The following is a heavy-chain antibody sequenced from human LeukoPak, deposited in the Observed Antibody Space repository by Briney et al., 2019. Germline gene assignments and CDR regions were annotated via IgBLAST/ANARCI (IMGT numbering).Heavy chain of an antibody. Sequence: SETLSLTCTVSGGSISSHYWSWIRQPPGKGLEWIGYIYYSGSTNYNPSLKSRVTISVGTSKNQFSLKLSSVTAADTAVYYCARGLDFWSGTSPYYYYYMDVWGKGTTVTVSS. D-gene: IGHD3-3*01. CDR3: ARGLDFWSGTSPYYYYYMDV. CDR1: GGSISSHY. V-gene: IGHV4-59*11. J-gene: IGHJ6*03. CDR2: IYYSGST.